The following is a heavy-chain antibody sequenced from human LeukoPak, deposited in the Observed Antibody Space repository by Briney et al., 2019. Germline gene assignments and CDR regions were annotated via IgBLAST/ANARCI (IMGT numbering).Heavy chain of an antibody. V-gene: IGHV3-7*01. CDR3: ARDFPDY. Sequence: ASLRLSCAASGLPFGTYWMTWVRPAPGKGLEWVSNIKEDGSEKYYWDSVKGRFTISRDNAKKSLYLQRNSLRVEDTAIYYCARDFPDYWGQGILVTVSS. J-gene: IGHJ4*02. CDR1: GLPFGTYW. CDR2: IKEDGSEK.